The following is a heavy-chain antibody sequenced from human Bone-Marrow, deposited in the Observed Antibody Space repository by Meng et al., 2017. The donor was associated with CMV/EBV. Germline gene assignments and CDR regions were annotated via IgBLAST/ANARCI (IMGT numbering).Heavy chain of an antibody. CDR3: ARASGYCSSTSCYAFDI. V-gene: IGHV4-59*01. D-gene: IGHD2-2*01. J-gene: IGHJ3*02. CDR1: GGSIISYY. Sequence: GSLRLSCTVSGGSIISYYVSWIRQPPGKGLEWIGYRYYSETPYYSPSLRSRVTISADTTKNQFSLRLTSVTAADTALYYCARASGYCSSTSCYAFDIWGQGTMVTVSS. CDR2: RYYSETP.